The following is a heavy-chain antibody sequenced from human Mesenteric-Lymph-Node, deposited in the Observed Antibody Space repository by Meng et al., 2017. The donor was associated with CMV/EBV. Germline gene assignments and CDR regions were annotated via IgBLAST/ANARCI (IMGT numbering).Heavy chain of an antibody. CDR2: IIPIFGTA. V-gene: IGHV1-69*05. J-gene: IGHJ6*02. CDR1: GGTFSSYA. CDR3: ARDNSSWPTYYYYYGMDV. Sequence: SVKVSCKASGGTFSSYAISWVRQAPGQGLEWMGGIIPIFGTANYAQKFQGRVTITTDESTSTAYMELSSLRSEDTAVYYCARDNSSWPTYYYYYGMDVWGQGTTVTVSS. D-gene: IGHD6-13*01.